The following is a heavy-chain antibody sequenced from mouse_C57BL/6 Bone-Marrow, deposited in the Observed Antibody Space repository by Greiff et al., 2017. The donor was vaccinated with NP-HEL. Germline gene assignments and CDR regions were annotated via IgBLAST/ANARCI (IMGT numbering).Heavy chain of an antibody. J-gene: IGHJ3*01. CDR1: GYTFTSYG. Sequence: VQLQQSGAELARPGASVKLSCKASGYTFTSYGISWVKQRTGQGLEWIGEIYPRSGNTYYNEKFKGQATLTADKSSSTAYLPLRSLTSEDSAVYFCGRGDYGRGFAYWGQGTLVTVSA. CDR2: IYPRSGNT. V-gene: IGHV1-81*01. CDR3: GRGDYGRGFAY. D-gene: IGHD1-1*01.